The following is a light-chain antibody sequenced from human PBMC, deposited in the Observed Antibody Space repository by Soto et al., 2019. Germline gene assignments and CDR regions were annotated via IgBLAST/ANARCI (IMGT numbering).Light chain of an antibody. CDR2: EVT. Sequence: QSALTQPPSASGSPGPSVTISCIGTSSDVGRYNYVSWYQHHPGKAPKLIIYEVTKRPSGVPDRFSGSKSANTASLTVSGLQADDEADYYCSSYVGSNNYVFGTGTKVTVL. V-gene: IGLV2-8*01. CDR3: SSYVGSNNYV. J-gene: IGLJ1*01. CDR1: SSDVGRYNY.